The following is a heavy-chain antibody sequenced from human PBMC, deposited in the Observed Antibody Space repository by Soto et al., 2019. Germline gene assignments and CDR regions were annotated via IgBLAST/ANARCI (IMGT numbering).Heavy chain of an antibody. CDR2: ISAYNGNT. D-gene: IGHD4-17*01. V-gene: IGHV1-18*01. CDR1: GYTFTSYG. J-gene: IGHJ4*02. Sequence: GASVKVSCKASGYTFTSYGISWVRQAPGQGLEWMGWISAYNGNTNYAQKLQGRVTMTTDTSTSTAYMELRSLRSDDTAVYYCARVTVSSSTVVTAYWGQGTLVTVSS. CDR3: ARVTVSSSTVVTAY.